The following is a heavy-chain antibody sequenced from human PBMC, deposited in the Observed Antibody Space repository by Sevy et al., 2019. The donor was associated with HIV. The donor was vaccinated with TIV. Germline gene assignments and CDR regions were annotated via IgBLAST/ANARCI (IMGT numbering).Heavy chain of an antibody. CDR2: IRSKPNNYAT. D-gene: IGHD1-26*01. V-gene: IGHV3-73*01. CDR1: GFTISGSA. Sequence: GGSLRLSCAASGFTISGSAIHWVRQASGKGLEWVGRIRSKPNNYATSYAASVRGRFTISRDDSKDTAYLQMNSLKTEDTAVYYCTRWRGGELDYFDYWGQGTLVTVSS. J-gene: IGHJ4*02. CDR3: TRWRGGELDYFDY.